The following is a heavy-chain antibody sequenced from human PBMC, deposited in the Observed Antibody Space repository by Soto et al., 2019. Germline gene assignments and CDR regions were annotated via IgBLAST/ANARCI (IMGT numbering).Heavy chain of an antibody. Sequence: QVQLVESGGGVVQPGRSLRLSCATSGFTFSSHAMHWVRQAPGKGLEWVAVISYDGSEEYYADSMKGRFTISRDNSNNTLYLQINSLRPEDTALYYCVRDPSRRWQLVTADYWGQGSLVTVSS. CDR2: ISYDGSEE. CDR3: VRDPSRRWQLVTADY. D-gene: IGHD1-1*01. V-gene: IGHV3-30-3*01. CDR1: GFTFSSHA. J-gene: IGHJ4*02.